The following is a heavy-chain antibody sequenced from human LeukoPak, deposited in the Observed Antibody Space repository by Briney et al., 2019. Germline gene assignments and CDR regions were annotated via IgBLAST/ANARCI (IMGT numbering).Heavy chain of an antibody. V-gene: IGHV3-23*01. CDR1: GFTFSSYA. CDR3: AKYLRATVTTRDAFDI. Sequence: PGGSLRLSCAASGFTFSSYAMIWVRQAPGKGLEWVSAISGSVGSTYYADSVKGRFTISRDNSKNTLYLQMHSLRAEDTAVYYCAKYLRATVTTRDAFDIWGQGTMVTVSS. J-gene: IGHJ3*02. CDR2: ISGSVGST. D-gene: IGHD4-17*01.